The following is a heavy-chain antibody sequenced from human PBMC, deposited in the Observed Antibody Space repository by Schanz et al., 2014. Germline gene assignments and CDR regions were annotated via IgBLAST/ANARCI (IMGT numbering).Heavy chain of an antibody. V-gene: IGHV3-33*06. CDR1: GFTFSSYG. CDR2: IWYDGSNK. Sequence: QVQLVESGGGVVQPGRSLRLSCAASGFTFSSYGMHWVRQAPGKGLEWVAIIWYDGSNKYYADSVKGRFTISRDNSKNTLFLQMSSLRAEDTAVYYCAKDQGSYGSGSYSYFDYWGQGTLVTVSS. D-gene: IGHD3-10*01. CDR3: AKDQGSYGSGSYSYFDY. J-gene: IGHJ4*02.